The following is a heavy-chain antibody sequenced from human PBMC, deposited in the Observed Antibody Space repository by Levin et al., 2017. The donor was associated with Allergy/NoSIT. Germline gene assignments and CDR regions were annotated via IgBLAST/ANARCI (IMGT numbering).Heavy chain of an antibody. CDR3: ARGPRGTGHRTIVVNWFDP. CDR1: GYTFTSYG. D-gene: IGHD2-21*01. V-gene: IGHV1-18*01. CDR2: ISAYNGNT. J-gene: IGHJ5*02. Sequence: ASVKVSCKASGYTFTSYGISWVRQAPGQGLEWMGWISAYNGNTNYAQKLQGRVTMTTDTSTSTAYMELRSLRSDDTAVYYCARGPRGTGHRTIVVNWFDPWGQGTLVTVSS.